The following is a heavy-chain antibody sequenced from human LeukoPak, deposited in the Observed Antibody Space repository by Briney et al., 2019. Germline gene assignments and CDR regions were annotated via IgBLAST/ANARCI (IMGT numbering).Heavy chain of an antibody. Sequence: KTSETLSLTCTVSGYSISSGYYWGWIRQPPGKGLEWIGSIYHSGSTYYNPSLKSRVTISVDTSKNQFSLKLSSVTAADTAVYYCARERGMVRGVIPWGQGTLVTVSS. D-gene: IGHD3-10*01. CDR1: GYSISSGYY. CDR3: ARERGMVRGVIP. V-gene: IGHV4-38-2*02. CDR2: IYHSGST. J-gene: IGHJ5*02.